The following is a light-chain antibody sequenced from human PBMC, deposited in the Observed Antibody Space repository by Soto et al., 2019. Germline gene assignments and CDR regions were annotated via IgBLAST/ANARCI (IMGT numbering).Light chain of an antibody. CDR1: QSIRSY. CDR2: AAS. V-gene: IGKV1-39*01. J-gene: IGKJ1*01. CDR3: QQNYSTPPWA. Sequence: DIQMTQSPSSLSASVGDRVAITCRASQSIRSYSNWYQQKPGKAPNLLIYAASSLQSGVTSRFSRSGSGTDFTLTISSLQPEDFAAYYYQQNYSTPPWAFGQGTKVEIK.